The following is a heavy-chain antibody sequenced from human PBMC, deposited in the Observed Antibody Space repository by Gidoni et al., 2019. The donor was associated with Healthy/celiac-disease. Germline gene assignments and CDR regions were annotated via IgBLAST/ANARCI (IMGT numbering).Heavy chain of an antibody. V-gene: IGHV1-2*02. D-gene: IGHD3-3*01. CDR1: GYTFTGYY. J-gene: IGHJ5*02. CDR3: ARDYDFWSGYYRAWFDP. Sequence: QVQLVQSGAEVKKPGASVKVSCMASGYTFTGYYMHWVRQAPGQGLEWMGWINPNSGGTNYAQKFQGRVTMTRDTSISTAYMELSRLRSDDTAVYYCARDYDFWSGYYRAWFDPWGQGTLVSVSS. CDR2: INPNSGGT.